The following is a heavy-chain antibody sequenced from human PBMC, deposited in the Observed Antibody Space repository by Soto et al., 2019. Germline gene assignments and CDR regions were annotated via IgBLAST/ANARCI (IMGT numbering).Heavy chain of an antibody. D-gene: IGHD5-18*01. CDR1: GYTFTGYY. J-gene: IGHJ4*02. Sequence: QVQLVQSGAEVKKPGASVKVSCKASGYTFTGYYMHWVRQAPGQGLEWMGWINPNSGGTNYAQKFQGWGTVTRDTSISTAYMELSRLRSDDTAVYYCARGPPGRGYSYGYFGYWGQGTLVTVSS. CDR3: ARGPPGRGYSYGYFGY. V-gene: IGHV1-2*04. CDR2: INPNSGGT.